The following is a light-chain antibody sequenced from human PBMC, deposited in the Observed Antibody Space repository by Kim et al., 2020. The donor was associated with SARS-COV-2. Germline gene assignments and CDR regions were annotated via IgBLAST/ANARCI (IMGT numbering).Light chain of an antibody. J-gene: IGKJ4*01. CDR1: PNGSGRY. CDR2: GAY. Sequence: PGGRTTRSCRGRPNGSGRYLAWYPQKPGQGPRVLIYGAYSRATGIPDRFSCSGYGKELNLTIRRLEPEDFAVYYCQQYGSSPLTFGGGTKVDIK. CDR3: QQYGSSPLT. V-gene: IGKV3-20*01.